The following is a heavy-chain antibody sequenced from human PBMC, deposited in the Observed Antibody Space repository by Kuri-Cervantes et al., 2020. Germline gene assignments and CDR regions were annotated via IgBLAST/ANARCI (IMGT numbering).Heavy chain of an antibody. CDR2: ISYDGSNK. J-gene: IGHJ6*02. V-gene: IGHV3-30*14. Sequence: GESLKISCAASGFTFSSYAMHWVRQAPGKGLEWVAVISYDGSNKYYADSVKGRFTISRENAKNSLYLQMNSLRAGDTAVYYCARGVAGTQAGYYYYGMDVWGQGTTVTVSS. D-gene: IGHD6-19*01. CDR3: ARGVAGTQAGYYYYGMDV. CDR1: GFTFSSYA.